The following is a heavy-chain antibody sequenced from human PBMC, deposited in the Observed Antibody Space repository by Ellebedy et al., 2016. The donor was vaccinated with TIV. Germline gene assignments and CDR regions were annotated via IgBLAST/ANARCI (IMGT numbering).Heavy chain of an antibody. CDR1: GYTFTGYY. CDR2: INPNSGGT. D-gene: IGHD1-26*01. J-gene: IGHJ6*02. CDR3: ARTDSGNYGLGYYGMDV. Sequence: AASVKVSCKASGYTFTGYYMHWVRQAPGQGLEWMGWINPNSGGTNYAQKFQGWVTMTRDTSISTAYIEMSRLKSDDTAIYYCARTDSGNYGLGYYGMDVWGQGTTVTVSS. V-gene: IGHV1-2*04.